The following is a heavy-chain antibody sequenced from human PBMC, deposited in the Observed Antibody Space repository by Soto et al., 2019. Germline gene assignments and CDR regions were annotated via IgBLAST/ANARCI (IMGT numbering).Heavy chain of an antibody. J-gene: IGHJ6*02. CDR2: IYSGGDT. CDR3: ARERAGMGASLYGMDV. V-gene: IGHV3-53*01. CDR1: GFTVGSSY. D-gene: IGHD1-26*01. Sequence: GGSLRLSCAASGFTVGSSYMSWVRQAPGKGLDWVSVIYSGGDTYYAGSVKGRFSISRGKSKNTLYLQMNSLKAEDTAIYYCARERAGMGASLYGMDVWGQGTTVTVSS.